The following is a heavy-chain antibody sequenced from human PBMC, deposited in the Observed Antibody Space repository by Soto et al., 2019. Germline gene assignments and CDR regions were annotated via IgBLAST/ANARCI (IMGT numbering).Heavy chain of an antibody. V-gene: IGHV1-69*12. J-gene: IGHJ6*02. Sequence: QVQLVQSGAEVKKPGSSVKVSCKASGGTFSSYAISWVRQAPGQGLEWMGGIIPIFGTANYAQKFQGRVTITADESTSTAYMELSSLRSEDTAVYYCARSLAVHSGYVAPQQKNYYYYGMDVWGQGTTVTVSS. CDR2: IIPIFGTA. CDR1: GGTFSSYA. D-gene: IGHD5-12*01. CDR3: ARSLAVHSGYVAPQQKNYYYYGMDV.